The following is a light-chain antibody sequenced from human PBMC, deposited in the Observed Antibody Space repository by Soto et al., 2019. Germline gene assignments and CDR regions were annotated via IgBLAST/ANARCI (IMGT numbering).Light chain of an antibody. CDR1: SSDVGGYNY. Sequence: QSVLTQPRSVSGSPGQSVTISCTGTSSDVGGYNYVSWYQQHPGKAPKLMIYDVSKRPSGVLERFSGSKSGHTASLTISGIQAEDEADYYCCSYAGSYVVFGGGTKLTV. CDR3: CSYAGSYVV. V-gene: IGLV2-11*01. CDR2: DVS. J-gene: IGLJ2*01.